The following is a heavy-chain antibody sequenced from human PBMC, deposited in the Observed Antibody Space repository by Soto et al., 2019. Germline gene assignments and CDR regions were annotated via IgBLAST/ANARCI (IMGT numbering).Heavy chain of an antibody. D-gene: IGHD4-17*01. CDR1: GYTFTSYD. CDR3: AAITVTSDAFDI. J-gene: IGHJ3*02. CDR2: MNPNSGNT. Sequence: ASVKVSCKASGYTFTSYDINWVRQATGQGLEWMGWMNPNSGNTGYAQKFQGRVTMTRNTSISTAYMELSSLRSEDTAVYYCAAITVTSDAFDIWGQGTMVTVSS. V-gene: IGHV1-8*01.